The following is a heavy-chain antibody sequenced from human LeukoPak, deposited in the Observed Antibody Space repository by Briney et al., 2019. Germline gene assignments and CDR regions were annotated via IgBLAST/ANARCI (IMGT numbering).Heavy chain of an antibody. CDR2: IIPIFGTA. D-gene: IGHD3-16*02. Sequence: ASVTVSCKASGGTFSSYAISWVRQAPGQGLEWMGRIIPIFGTANYAQKFQGRVTITADKSTSTAYMELSSLRSEDTAVYYCARSRLRLGELSLLIDYWGQGTLVTVSS. V-gene: IGHV1-69*06. J-gene: IGHJ4*02. CDR3: ARSRLRLGELSLLIDY. CDR1: GGTFSSYA.